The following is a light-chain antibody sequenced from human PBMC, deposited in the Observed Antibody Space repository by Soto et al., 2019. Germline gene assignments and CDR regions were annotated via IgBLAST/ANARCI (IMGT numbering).Light chain of an antibody. CDR3: QSYDSDLGGSL. Sequence: QAVLTQPPSVSGAPGQTGKISCIGAGRNLGVGFDAHWYQHLPPTDPKLLIHENNIRPAGVSVRVSGSKSGASAYLTITDIQAEDEAVYYCQSYDSDLGGSLFVGGTKLTVL. CDR1: GRNLGVGFD. CDR2: ENN. J-gene: IGLJ3*02. V-gene: IGLV1-40*01.